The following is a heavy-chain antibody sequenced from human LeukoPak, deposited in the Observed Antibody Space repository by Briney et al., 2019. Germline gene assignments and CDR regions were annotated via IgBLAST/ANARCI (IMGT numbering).Heavy chain of an antibody. CDR2: ISSSGSTI. V-gene: IGHV3-48*04. CDR3: ARDGSRGNLVTAPDF. Sequence: GGSLRLSCAASGFTFSSYSMNWVRQAPGKGLEWVSYISSSGSTIYYADSVKGRFTISRDNAKNSLYLQMNSLRAEDTAVYYCARDGSRGNLVTAPDFWGQGTLVTVSS. J-gene: IGHJ4*02. CDR1: GFTFSSYS. D-gene: IGHD2-21*02.